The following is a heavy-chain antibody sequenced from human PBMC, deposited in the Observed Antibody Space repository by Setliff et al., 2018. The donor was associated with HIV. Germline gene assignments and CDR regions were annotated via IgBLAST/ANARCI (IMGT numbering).Heavy chain of an antibody. CDR1: GGSISSSS. Sequence: PSETLSLTCTVSGGSISSSSNYWAWVRQAPGKGLEWLSYISSTSGTIYYSESLKGRFTISRDNDQSSLFLQMNSLRAEDTAVYYCATGLIMAPDYWGQGTPVTVSS. J-gene: IGHJ4*02. CDR2: ISSTSGTI. CDR3: ATGLIMAPDY. D-gene: IGHD2-8*01. V-gene: IGHV3-48*01.